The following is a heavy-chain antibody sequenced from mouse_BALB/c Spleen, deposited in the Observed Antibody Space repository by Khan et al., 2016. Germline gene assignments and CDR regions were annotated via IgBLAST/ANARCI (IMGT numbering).Heavy chain of an antibody. CDR1: GYSFTGYF. V-gene: IGHV1-20*02. D-gene: IGHD2-3*01. Sequence: VQLKQSGPELVKPGASVKISCKASGYSFTGYFMNWVMQSHGKSLEWIGRINPYNGDTFYNQKFKGKATLTVDKSSSTAHMELRSLASEDSAVYYRARGGYYVWYFDVWGAGTTVTVSS. CDR2: INPYNGDT. CDR3: ARGGYYVWYFDV. J-gene: IGHJ1*01.